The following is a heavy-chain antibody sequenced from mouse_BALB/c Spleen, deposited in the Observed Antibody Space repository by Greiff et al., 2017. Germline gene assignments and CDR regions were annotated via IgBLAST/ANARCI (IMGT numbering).Heavy chain of an antibody. Sequence: VQLQQSGAELVRSGASVKLSCTASGFNIKDYYMHWVKQRPEQGLEWIGWIDPENGDTEYAPQFQGKATMTADTSSNTAYLQLSRLTSEDTVVYYCNGQVGAYWGQGTRDTVSA. CDR1: GFNIKDYY. CDR3: NGQVGAY. V-gene: IGHV14-4*02. CDR2: IDPENGDT. J-gene: IGHJ3*01.